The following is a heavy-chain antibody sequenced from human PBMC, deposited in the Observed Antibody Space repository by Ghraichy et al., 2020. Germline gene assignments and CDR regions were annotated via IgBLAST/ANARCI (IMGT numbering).Heavy chain of an antibody. CDR2: ISYDGSNK. J-gene: IGHJ4*02. V-gene: IGHV3-30*18. CDR1: GFTFSSYG. CDR3: AKDKAGIAVAGSPDY. Sequence: GGSLRLSCAASGFTFSSYGMHWVRQAPGKGLEWVAVISYDGSNKYYADSVKGRFTISRDNSKNTLYLQMNSLRAEDTAVYYCAKDKAGIAVAGSPDYWGQGTLVTVSS. D-gene: IGHD6-19*01.